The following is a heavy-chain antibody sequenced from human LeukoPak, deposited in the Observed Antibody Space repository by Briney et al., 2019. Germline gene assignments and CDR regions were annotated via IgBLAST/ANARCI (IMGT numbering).Heavy chain of an antibody. V-gene: IGHV4-39*07. D-gene: IGHD3-22*01. CDR2: INHSGST. CDR1: GGSISSSSYY. Sequence: PSETLSLTCTVSGGSISSSSYYWSWIRQPPGKGLEWIGEINHSGSTNYNPSLKSRVTISVDTSKNQFSLKLSSVTAADTAVYYCAGSPRAPHFYDSSGTRGGYWGQGTLVTVSS. J-gene: IGHJ4*02. CDR3: AGSPRAPHFYDSSGTRGGY.